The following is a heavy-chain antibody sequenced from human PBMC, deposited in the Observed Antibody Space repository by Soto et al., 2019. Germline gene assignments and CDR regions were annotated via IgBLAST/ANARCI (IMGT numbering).Heavy chain of an antibody. CDR3: AIKARDYDFWSGPTRSFYYYGMDV. CDR2: MNPNSGNT. V-gene: IGHV1-8*01. J-gene: IGHJ6*02. CDR1: GYTFTSYD. D-gene: IGHD3-3*01. Sequence: SCKASGYTFTSYDINWVRQATGQGLEWMGWMNPNSGNTGYAQKFQGRVTMTRNTSISTAYMELSSLRSEDTAVYYCAIKARDYDFWSGPTRSFYYYGMDVWGQGTTVTVSS.